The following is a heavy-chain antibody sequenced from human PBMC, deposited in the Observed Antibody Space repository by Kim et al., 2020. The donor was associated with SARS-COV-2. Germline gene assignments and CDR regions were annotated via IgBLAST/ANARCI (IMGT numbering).Heavy chain of an antibody. V-gene: IGHV4-34*01. D-gene: IGHD1-26*01. CDR2: INHSGST. Sequence: SETLSLTCAVYGGSFSGYYWSWIRQPPGKGLEWIGEINHSGSTNYNPSLKSRVTISVDTSKNQFSLKLSSVTAADTAVYYCARVRLGGGATTWSQYYYY. CDR3: ARVRLGGGATTWSQYYYY. J-gene: IGHJ6*01. CDR1: GGSFSGYY.